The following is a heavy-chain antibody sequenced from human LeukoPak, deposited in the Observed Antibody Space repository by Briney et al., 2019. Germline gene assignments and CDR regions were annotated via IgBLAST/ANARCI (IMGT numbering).Heavy chain of an antibody. CDR1: GGSISSYY. Sequence: SETLSLTCTVSGGSISSYYWSWIRQPPGKGLEWIGYIYYSGSTNYNPSLKSRVTISVDTSKNQFSLKLGSVTAADTAVYYCARDTTRQPYNWFDPWGQGTLVTVSS. CDR2: IYYSGST. J-gene: IGHJ5*02. D-gene: IGHD1-14*01. CDR3: ARDTTRQPYNWFDP. V-gene: IGHV4-59*01.